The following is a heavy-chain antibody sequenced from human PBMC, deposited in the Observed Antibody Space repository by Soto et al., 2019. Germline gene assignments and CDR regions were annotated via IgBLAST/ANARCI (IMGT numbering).Heavy chain of an antibody. V-gene: IGHV3-9*01. D-gene: IGHD6-19*01. CDR3: AARDYSSGWFH. Sequence: GGSLRLSCAASGFTFDDYAMHWVRQAPGKGLEWVSGISWNSGSIGYADSVKGRFTISRDNAKNSLYLQMNSLRAEDTALYYCAARDYSSGWFHWGQGTLVTVSS. J-gene: IGHJ4*02. CDR2: ISWNSGSI. CDR1: GFTFDDYA.